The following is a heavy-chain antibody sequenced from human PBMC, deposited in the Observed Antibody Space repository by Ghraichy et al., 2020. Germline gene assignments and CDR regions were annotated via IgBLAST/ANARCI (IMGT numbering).Heavy chain of an antibody. J-gene: IGHJ4*02. V-gene: IGHV3-74*01. Sequence: LSLTCAASGFTFSSYWMHWVRQAPGKGLVWVSRINSDGSSTSYADSVKGRFTISRDNAKNTLYLQMNSLRAEDTAVYYCAKGKTPSTVTPFDYWGKGTLVTVSS. D-gene: IGHD4-11*01. CDR3: AKGKTPSTVTPFDY. CDR2: INSDGSST. CDR1: GFTFSSYW.